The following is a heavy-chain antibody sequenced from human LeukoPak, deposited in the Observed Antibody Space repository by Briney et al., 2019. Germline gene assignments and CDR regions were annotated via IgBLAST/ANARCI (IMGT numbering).Heavy chain of an antibody. D-gene: IGHD3-10*01. Sequence: SGGSLRLSCAASGFTFSSYAMSWVRQAPGKGLEWVSAISGSGGSTYYADSVKGRFTISRDNSKNTLYLQMNSLRAEDTAVYYCAKSQLLWFGELLSAFDIWGQGTMVTVSS. CDR3: AKSQLLWFGELLSAFDI. V-gene: IGHV3-23*01. J-gene: IGHJ3*02. CDR2: ISGSGGST. CDR1: GFTFSSYA.